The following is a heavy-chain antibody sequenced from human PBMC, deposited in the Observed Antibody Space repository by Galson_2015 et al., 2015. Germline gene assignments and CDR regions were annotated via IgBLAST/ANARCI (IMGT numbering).Heavy chain of an antibody. Sequence: SVKVSCKASGGTFSSYAISWVRQAPGQGLEWMGGIIPIFGTANYAQKFQGRVTITADESTSTAYMELSSLRSEDTAVYYCARGTYYYDSSGYYYLLNHDAFDTWGQWTMVTVSS. D-gene: IGHD3-22*01. CDR3: ARGTYYYDSSGYYYLLNHDAFDT. V-gene: IGHV1-69*13. CDR1: GGTFSSYA. CDR2: IIPIFGTA. J-gene: IGHJ3*02.